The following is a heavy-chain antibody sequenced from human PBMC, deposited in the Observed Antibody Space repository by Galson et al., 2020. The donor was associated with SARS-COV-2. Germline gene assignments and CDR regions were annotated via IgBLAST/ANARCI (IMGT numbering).Heavy chain of an antibody. CDR2: ISYDGSNK. Sequence: GESLKISCAASGFTFSSYAMHWVRQAPGKGLEWVAVISYDGSNKYYADSVKGRFTISRDNSKNTLYLQMNSLRAEDTAVYYCARDHGDYGMDVWGQGTTVTVSS. V-gene: IGHV3-30*04. CDR3: ARDHGDYGMDV. CDR1: GFTFSSYA. J-gene: IGHJ6*02.